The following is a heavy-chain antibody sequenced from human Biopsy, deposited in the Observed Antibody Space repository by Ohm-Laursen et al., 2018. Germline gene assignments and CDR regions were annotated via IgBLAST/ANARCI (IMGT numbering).Heavy chain of an antibody. Sequence: LRLSCAASGFTFTDYYMIWVRQAPGRGLEWVSYISGSGTLIYYRDSVKGRFTISRDSAKNSLYLQMDSLRAEDTAVYYCARKIYGDYEVPYSYGMDVWGLGTTVTVSS. V-gene: IGHV3-11*01. J-gene: IGHJ6*02. CDR1: GFTFTDYY. CDR3: ARKIYGDYEVPYSYGMDV. CDR2: ISGSGTLI. D-gene: IGHD4-17*01.